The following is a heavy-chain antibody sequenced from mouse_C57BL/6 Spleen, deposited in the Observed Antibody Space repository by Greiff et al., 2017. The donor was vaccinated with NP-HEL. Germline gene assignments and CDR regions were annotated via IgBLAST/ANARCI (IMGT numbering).Heavy chain of an antibody. D-gene: IGHD2-2*01. V-gene: IGHV1-55*01. CDR3: ARSDGYDSFAY. J-gene: IGHJ3*01. CDR1: GYTFTSYW. CDR2: IYPGSGST. Sequence: QVHVKQPGAELVKPGASVKMSCKASGYTFTSYWITWVKQRPGQGLEWIGDIYPGSGSTNYNEKFKSKATLTVDTSSSTAYMQLSSLTSEDSAVYYCARSDGYDSFAYWGQGTLVTVSA.